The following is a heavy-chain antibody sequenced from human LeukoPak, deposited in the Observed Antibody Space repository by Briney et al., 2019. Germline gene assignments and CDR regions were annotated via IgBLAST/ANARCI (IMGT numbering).Heavy chain of an antibody. CDR3: AREGRLAVAGTVDYYGMDV. CDR1: GYTFTCYD. Sequence: ASVKVSCKASGYTFTCYDINWVRQATGQGLEWMGWMNPNSGNTGHAQKFQGRVTMTRNTSISTAYMELSSLRSEDTAVYYCAREGRLAVAGTVDYYGMDVWGQGTTVTVSS. V-gene: IGHV1-8*01. D-gene: IGHD6-19*01. CDR2: MNPNSGNT. J-gene: IGHJ6*02.